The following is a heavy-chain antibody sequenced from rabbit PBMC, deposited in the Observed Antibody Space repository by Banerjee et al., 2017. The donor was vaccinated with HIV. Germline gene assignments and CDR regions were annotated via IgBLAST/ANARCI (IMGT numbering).Heavy chain of an antibody. Sequence: EESGGGLVKPEGSLTLTCKASGFSFSSSYWICWVRQAPGKGPEWIACIYAGDGSTYYASWAKGRFTISKTSSTTVTLQMTSLTAADTATYFCARDAGYAGSNLWGPGTLVTVS. V-gene: IGHV1S45*01. CDR1: GFSFSSSYW. J-gene: IGHJ4*01. CDR3: ARDAGYAGSNL. D-gene: IGHD4-2*01. CDR2: IYAGDGST.